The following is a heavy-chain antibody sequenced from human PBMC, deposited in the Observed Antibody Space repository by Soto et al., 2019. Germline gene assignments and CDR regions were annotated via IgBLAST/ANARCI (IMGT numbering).Heavy chain of an antibody. V-gene: IGHV1-3*05. D-gene: IGHD2-21*02. CDR3: ARSIVVVTALYY. J-gene: IGHJ4*02. Sequence: QVQLVQSGAEEKKPGASVKVSCKASGYTFTSYAMHWVRQAPGQRLEWMGWINAGNGNTKYSQKFQGRGTITRDTSASTAYMELSSLRYEDTAVYYCARSIVVVTALYYWGQGNLVTVSS. CDR1: GYTFTSYA. CDR2: INAGNGNT.